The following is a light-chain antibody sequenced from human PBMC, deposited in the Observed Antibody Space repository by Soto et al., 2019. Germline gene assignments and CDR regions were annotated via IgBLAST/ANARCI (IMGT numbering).Light chain of an antibody. J-gene: IGLJ1*01. V-gene: IGLV1-51*01. CDR2: DDN. Sequence: QSVLTQPPSVCAAPGQRVTISCSGSASNIGNNSVSWYQQLPGAAPKLLIYDDNNRPSGIPDRFSGSKSGTSATLGITGLQTGDEADYYCGTWDTSLPACVFGPGTKLTVL. CDR1: ASNIGNNS. CDR3: GTWDTSLPACV.